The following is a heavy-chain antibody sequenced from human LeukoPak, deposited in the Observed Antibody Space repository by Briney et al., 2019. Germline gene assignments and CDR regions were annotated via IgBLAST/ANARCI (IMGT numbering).Heavy chain of an antibody. CDR1: GGTFSSYV. CDR3: ARGIFRAPYYYYMDV. Sequence: SVTVPYKASGGTFSSYVIIWVRQPPGQGRAWMGWISAYNGNTSYAQKFQGSVTITRNTSISTAYMELSSPRSEDTAVYYCARGIFRAPYYYYMDVWGKGTTVTVSS. V-gene: IGHV1-8*03. D-gene: IGHD3-9*01. CDR2: ISAYNGNT. J-gene: IGHJ6*03.